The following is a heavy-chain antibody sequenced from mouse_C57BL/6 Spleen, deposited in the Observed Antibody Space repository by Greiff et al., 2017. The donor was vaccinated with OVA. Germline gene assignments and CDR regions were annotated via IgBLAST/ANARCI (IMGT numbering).Heavy chain of an antibody. D-gene: IGHD2-3*01. CDR2: INPYNGGT. CDR1: GYTFTDYY. Sequence: VQLQQSGPVLVKPGASVKMSCKASGYTFTDYYMNWVKQSHGKSLEWIGVINPYNGGTSYNQKFKGKATLTVDKSSSTAYMELNSLTSEDSAVYYCAREGDGSYFDDWGQGTTLTVSS. V-gene: IGHV1-19*01. CDR3: AREGDGSYFDD. J-gene: IGHJ2*01.